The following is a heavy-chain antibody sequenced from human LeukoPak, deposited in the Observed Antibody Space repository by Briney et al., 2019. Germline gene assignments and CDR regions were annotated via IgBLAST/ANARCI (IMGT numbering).Heavy chain of an antibody. CDR1: GFTFSSYA. D-gene: IGHD4-17*01. Sequence: GGSLRLSCAASGFTFSSYAMSWVRQAPGKGLEWVSAISGSGGSTCYADSVKGRFTISRDNSKNTLYLQMNSLRAEDTAVYYCAKGYYGDYPKESLDYWGQGTLVTVSS. CDR2: ISGSGGST. J-gene: IGHJ4*02. CDR3: AKGYYGDYPKESLDY. V-gene: IGHV3-23*01.